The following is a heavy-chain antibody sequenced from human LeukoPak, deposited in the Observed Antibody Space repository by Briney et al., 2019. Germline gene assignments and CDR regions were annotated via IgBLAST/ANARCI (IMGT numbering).Heavy chain of an antibody. CDR1: GFTFSSYS. Sequence: GGSLRLSCAASGFTFSSYSMNWVRQAPGKGLEWVSAISGSNSYIFYADSVKGRFTVSRDNAKDSLYLQMNSLRAEDTAVYYCARALTTLTYEGYWGQGTLVTVSS. CDR2: ISGSNSYI. D-gene: IGHD1-1*01. V-gene: IGHV3-21*01. CDR3: ARALTTLTYEGY. J-gene: IGHJ4*02.